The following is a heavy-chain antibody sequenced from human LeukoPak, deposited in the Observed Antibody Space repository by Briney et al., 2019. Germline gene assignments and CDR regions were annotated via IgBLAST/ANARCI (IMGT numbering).Heavy chain of an antibody. CDR1: GFTFSSYA. J-gene: IGHJ4*02. CDR2: ISGSGGST. Sequence: GGSLRLSCAASGFTFSSYAMSWVRQAPGKGLEWVSAISGSGGSTYYAGSVKGRFTISRDNSKNTLYLQMNSLRAEDTAVYYCASRPGGSYCVSGSGYWGQGTLVTVSS. CDR3: ASRPGGSYCVSGSGY. D-gene: IGHD1-26*01. V-gene: IGHV3-23*01.